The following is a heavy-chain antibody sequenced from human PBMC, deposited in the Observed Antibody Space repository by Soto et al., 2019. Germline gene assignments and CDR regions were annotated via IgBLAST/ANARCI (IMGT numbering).Heavy chain of an antibody. V-gene: IGHV3-33*01. J-gene: IGHJ4*02. Sequence: QVQLEESGGGVVQPGRSLRLSCAASGFSFRSYGMHWVRQAPGKGLEWVAVIWYDGSNKYYADSVKGRFTISRDNSKNTLYLQMDSLRAEDTAVYYCARRNGHSSGWGDYWGQGTLVTVSS. CDR3: ARRNGHSSGWGDY. CDR1: GFSFRSYG. D-gene: IGHD6-19*01. CDR2: IWYDGSNK.